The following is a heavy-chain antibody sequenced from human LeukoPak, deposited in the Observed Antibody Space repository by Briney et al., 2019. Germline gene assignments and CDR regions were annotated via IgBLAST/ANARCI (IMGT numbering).Heavy chain of an antibody. CDR2: IYYSGST. D-gene: IGHD5-12*01. Sequence: SETLSLTCTVSGGSISSYYWSWIRQPPGKGLEWIGYIYYSGSTNYNPSLKSRVTISVDTSKSQFSLKLSSVTAADTAVYYCARDGGVATTSNWFDPWGQGTLVTVSS. J-gene: IGHJ5*02. V-gene: IGHV4-59*01. CDR1: GGSISSYY. CDR3: ARDGGVATTSNWFDP.